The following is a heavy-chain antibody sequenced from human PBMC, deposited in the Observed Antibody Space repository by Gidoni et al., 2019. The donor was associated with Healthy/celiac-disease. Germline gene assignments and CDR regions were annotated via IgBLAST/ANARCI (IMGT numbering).Heavy chain of an antibody. CDR2: IRSKAYGGTT. Sequence: EVQLVESGGGLVHPGRSLRLSCTASGFTFGCYAVRWFRQAPGKGLEWVGFIRSKAYGGTTEYAASVKGRFTISRDDSKSIAYLQMNSLKTEDTAVYYCTRDRWGSGSLSYYFDYWGQGTLVTVSS. J-gene: IGHJ4*02. D-gene: IGHD3-10*01. V-gene: IGHV3-49*03. CDR1: GFTFGCYA. CDR3: TRDRWGSGSLSYYFDY.